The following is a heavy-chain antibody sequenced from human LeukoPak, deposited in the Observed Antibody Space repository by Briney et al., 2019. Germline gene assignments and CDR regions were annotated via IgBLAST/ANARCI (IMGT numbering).Heavy chain of an antibody. J-gene: IGHJ4*02. V-gene: IGHV1-18*01. CDR3: ARDPPRFADFWSGFLDY. CDR2: ISAYNGNT. Sequence: ASVNVSCKASGYTFTSYGISWVRQAPGQGLEWMGWISAYNGNTNYAQKLQGRVTMTTDTSTSTAYMELRSLRSDDTAVYYCARDPPRFADFWSGFLDYWGQGTLVTVSS. D-gene: IGHD3-3*01. CDR1: GYTFTSYG.